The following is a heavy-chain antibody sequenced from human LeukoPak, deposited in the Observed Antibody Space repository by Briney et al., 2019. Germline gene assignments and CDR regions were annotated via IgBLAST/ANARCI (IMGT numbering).Heavy chain of an antibody. CDR1: GYTFTSYY. CDR2: INPSGAST. D-gene: IGHD1-1*01. J-gene: IGHJ5*02. Sequence: ASVKVSCKASGYTFTSYYMHWVRQAPGQGLEWMGIINPSGASTSYAQKFQGRVTMTRDMSTSTVYMELSSLRSEDTAVYYCARAPTGTSRGAWFDPWGQGTLVTVSS. CDR3: ARAPTGTSRGAWFDP. V-gene: IGHV1-46*01.